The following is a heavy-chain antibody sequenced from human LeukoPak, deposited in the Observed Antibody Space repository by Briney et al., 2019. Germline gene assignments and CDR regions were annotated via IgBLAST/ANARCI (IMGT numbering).Heavy chain of an antibody. CDR3: ARDYDSSGYYYFDY. CDR2: IIPILGIA. CDR1: GGTFSSYA. J-gene: IGHJ4*02. Sequence: ASVKVSCKASGGTFSSYAISWVRQAPGQGLEWMGRIIPILGIANYAQKFQGRVTITADKSTSTAYMELSSLRPEDTAVYYCARDYDSSGYYYFDYWGQGTLVTVSS. D-gene: IGHD3-22*01. V-gene: IGHV1-69*04.